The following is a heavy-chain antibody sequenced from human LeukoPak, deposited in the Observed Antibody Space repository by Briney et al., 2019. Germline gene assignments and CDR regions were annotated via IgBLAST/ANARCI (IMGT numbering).Heavy chain of an antibody. D-gene: IGHD6-19*01. V-gene: IGHV3-23*01. CDR2: ISGSGGST. CDR1: GFTFSSYG. CDR3: AKDLSSGSRRAY. Sequence: TGGSLRLSCAASGFTFSSYGMSWVRQAPGKGLEWVSAISGSGGSTYYADSVKGRFTISRDNSKNTLYLQMDSLRAEDTAVYYCAKDLSSGSRRAYWGQGTLVTVSS. J-gene: IGHJ4*02.